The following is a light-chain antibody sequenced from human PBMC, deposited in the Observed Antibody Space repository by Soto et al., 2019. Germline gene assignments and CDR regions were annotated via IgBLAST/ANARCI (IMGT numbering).Light chain of an antibody. CDR1: QYIRGL. CDR2: ATS. CDR3: HQTYTTPWT. Sequence: DIQMTQSPSSLSASVGDTVTITCRASQYIRGLLSWYQQKAGKAPKLLIHATSTLETGVPSRFSASTSGTSFTLTISSLQPEDFAGYFCHQTYTTPWTFGQGTRVEIK. V-gene: IGKV1-39*01. J-gene: IGKJ1*01.